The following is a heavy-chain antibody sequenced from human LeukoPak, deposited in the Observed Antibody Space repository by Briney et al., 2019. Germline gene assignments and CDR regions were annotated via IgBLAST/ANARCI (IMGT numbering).Heavy chain of an antibody. V-gene: IGHV3-33*06. CDR1: GFTFSSYG. Sequence: GGSLRLSCAASGFTFSSYGMHWVRQAPGKGLEWVAVIWYDGSNKYYADSVKGRFTISRDNSKNTLYLQMNSLRAEDTAVYYCAKDRGTAMVTYINYWGQGTLVPVSS. J-gene: IGHJ4*02. D-gene: IGHD5-18*01. CDR3: AKDRGTAMVTYINY. CDR2: IWYDGSNK.